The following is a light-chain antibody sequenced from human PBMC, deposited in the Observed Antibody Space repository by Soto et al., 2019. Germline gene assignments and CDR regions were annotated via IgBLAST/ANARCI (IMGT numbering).Light chain of an antibody. CDR1: QSFSTN. Sequence: EIVLTQSPGTLSLSPGERATLSCRASQSFSTNLAWYQQTPGQAPRLLIYGASTRATGIPARFSGSESGTEFTLTISSLQSEDFAVYYCQQYNNWPWTFGQGTKVDIK. J-gene: IGKJ1*01. CDR3: QQYNNWPWT. V-gene: IGKV3-15*01. CDR2: GAS.